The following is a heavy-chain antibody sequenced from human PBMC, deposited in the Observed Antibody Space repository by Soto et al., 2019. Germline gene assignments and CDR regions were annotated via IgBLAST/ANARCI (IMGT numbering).Heavy chain of an antibody. V-gene: IGHV1-69*13. D-gene: IGHD2-15*01. CDR3: ASVETQRYYYGMDV. CDR1: GGTFSSSV. J-gene: IGHJ6*02. CDR2: IIPIFGTA. Sequence: SVKVSCKASGGTFSSSVISWVRQAPGQGLEWMGGIIPIFGTADYAQKFQGRVTITADESTSTAYMELSSLRSEDTAVYYCASVETQRYYYGMDVWGQGTTVTVSS.